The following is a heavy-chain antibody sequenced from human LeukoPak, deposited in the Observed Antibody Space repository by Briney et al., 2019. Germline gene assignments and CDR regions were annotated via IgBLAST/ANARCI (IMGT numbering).Heavy chain of an antibody. CDR1: GGSFSGYY. D-gene: IGHD3-9*01. V-gene: IGHV4-34*01. CDR3: ARRRLRYFDWLSDHFDY. Sequence: PSETLSLTCAVYGGSFSGYYWSWIRQPPGKGLEWIGEINHSGSTNYNPSLKSRLTISVDTSKNQFSLKLSSVTAADTAVYYCARRRLRYFDWLSDHFDYWGQGTLVTVSS. J-gene: IGHJ4*02. CDR2: INHSGST.